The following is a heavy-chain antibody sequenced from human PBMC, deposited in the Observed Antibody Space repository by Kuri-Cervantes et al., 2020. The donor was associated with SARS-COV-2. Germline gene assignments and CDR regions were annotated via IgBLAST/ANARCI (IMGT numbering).Heavy chain of an antibody. CDR1: SYTFTSYG. Sequence: ASVKVSCKASSYTFTSYGISWVRQAPGQGLEWMGWISAYNGNTNYAQKFQGRVTITADESTSTAYMELSSLRSEDTAVYYCARFRSYCSSTSCYLANAFDIWGQGTMVTVSS. D-gene: IGHD2-2*01. CDR2: ISAYNGNT. V-gene: IGHV1-18*01. J-gene: IGHJ3*02. CDR3: ARFRSYCSSTSCYLANAFDI.